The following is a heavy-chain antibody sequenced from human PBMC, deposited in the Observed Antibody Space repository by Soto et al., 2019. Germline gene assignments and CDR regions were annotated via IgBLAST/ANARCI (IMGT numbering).Heavy chain of an antibody. J-gene: IGHJ4*02. CDR1: GDTFTANY. V-gene: IGHV1-2*02. CDR2: INPKSGGT. Sequence: GASVKVSCKASGDTFTANYIHWVRQAPGQGFEWMGWINPKSGGTKYPQKFQGRVTMTRDTSLSTVYMTLTRLTSDDTAVYYCARATYYYDSSGRSYYFDYWGQGTLVTVSS. D-gene: IGHD3-22*01. CDR3: ARATYYYDSSGRSYYFDY.